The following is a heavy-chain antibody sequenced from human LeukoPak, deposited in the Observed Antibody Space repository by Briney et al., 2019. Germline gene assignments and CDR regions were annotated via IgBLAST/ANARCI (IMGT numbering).Heavy chain of an antibody. Sequence: SVKVSCKASVGTFSRDAISWVRQAPGHGLEWMGGFIPIFGAANYAQKFQGRVTITADETTSTAYMELSSLRSEDTAVYYCARDSAKYGSGSYYRYYFDCWGQGTLVTVSS. CDR3: ARDSAKYGSGSYYRYYFDC. CDR1: VGTFSRDA. CDR2: FIPIFGAA. V-gene: IGHV1-69*01. J-gene: IGHJ4*02. D-gene: IGHD3-10*01.